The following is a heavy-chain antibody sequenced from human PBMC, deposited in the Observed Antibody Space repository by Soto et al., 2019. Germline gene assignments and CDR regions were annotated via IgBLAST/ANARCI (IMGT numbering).Heavy chain of an antibody. CDR1: GGSISSSSYY. CDR3: ARHVGDGSGWSRFMNWFDP. Sequence: PSETLSLTCTVSGGSISSSSYYWGWIRQPPGKGLEWIGSIYYSGSTYYNPSLKSRVTISVDTSKNQFSLKLSSVTAADTAVYYCARHVGDGSGWSRFMNWFDPWGQGTLVTVSS. J-gene: IGHJ5*02. CDR2: IYYSGST. D-gene: IGHD6-19*01. V-gene: IGHV4-39*01.